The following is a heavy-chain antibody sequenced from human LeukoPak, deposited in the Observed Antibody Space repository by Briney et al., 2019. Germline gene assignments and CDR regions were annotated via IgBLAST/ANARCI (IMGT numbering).Heavy chain of an antibody. J-gene: IGHJ4*02. CDR2: IYHSGST. V-gene: IGHV4-30-2*01. CDR1: GGSISSGGYS. D-gene: IGHD3-10*01. CDR3: ASGSGSYFDY. Sequence: SSETLSLTCAVSGGSISSGGYSWSWIRQPPGKGLEWIGNIYHSGSTYYNPSLKSQVTISVDRSKKQFSLKLNSVTAADTAVYYCASGSGSYFDYWGQGTLVIVSS.